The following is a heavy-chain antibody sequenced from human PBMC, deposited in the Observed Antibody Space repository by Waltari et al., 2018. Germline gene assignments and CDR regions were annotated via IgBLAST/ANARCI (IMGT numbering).Heavy chain of an antibody. D-gene: IGHD3-22*01. J-gene: IGHJ1*01. CDR1: GHNFVDQY. CDR3: ATDVSPKNVVTRPFES. Sequence: EVQLVQSGPEVREPGTSVKISCKTSGHNFVDQYPNWGKQSPGKGPEWVGLIDPEDDETIYPDRFRGRVIMSADTSTDTAYLEIETLRSEDTAIYYCATDVSPKNVVTRPFESWGQGTLVTVSS. V-gene: IGHV1-69-2*01. CDR2: IDPEDDET.